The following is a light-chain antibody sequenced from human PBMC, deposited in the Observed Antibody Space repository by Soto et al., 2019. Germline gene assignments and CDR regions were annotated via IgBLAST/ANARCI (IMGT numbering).Light chain of an antibody. J-gene: IGKJ4*01. V-gene: IGKV1-33*01. CDR3: QQYDNLPLT. CDR2: DAS. Sequence: DFQMTQSPSSLSASVGDRVTITCQASQDISNYLNWYQQKPGKAPKLLIYDASNLETGVPSRFSGSGSGTDFTFTISSLQPEDIATYYCQQYDNLPLTFGGETKVEIK. CDR1: QDISNY.